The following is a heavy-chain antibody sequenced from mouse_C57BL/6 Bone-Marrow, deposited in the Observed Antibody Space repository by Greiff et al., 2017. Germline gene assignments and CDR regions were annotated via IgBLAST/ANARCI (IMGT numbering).Heavy chain of an antibody. D-gene: IGHD1-1*01. CDR1: GFTFSDFY. CDR3: ARDDYLYAMDY. CDR2: SRNKANDYTT. J-gene: IGHJ4*01. V-gene: IGHV7-1*01. Sequence: EVKLMESGGGLVQSGRSLRLSCATSGFTFSDFYMEWVRQAPGKGLEWIAASRNKANDYTTEYSASVKGRFIVSRDTSQSILYLQMNALRAEDTAIYYCARDDYLYAMDYWGQGTSVTVSS.